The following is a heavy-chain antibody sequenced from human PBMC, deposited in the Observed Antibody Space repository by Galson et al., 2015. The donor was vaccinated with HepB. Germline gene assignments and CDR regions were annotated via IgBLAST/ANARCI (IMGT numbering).Heavy chain of an antibody. CDR3: ARDRGPPFDIVVVPAAKGWFDP. Sequence: SVKVSCKASGYTFTGYYMHWVRQAPGQGLEWMGWINPNSGGTNYAQKFQGRVTMTRDTSISTAYMELSRLRSDDTAVYYCARDRGPPFDIVVVPAAKGWFDPWGQGTLVTVSS. J-gene: IGHJ5*02. CDR2: INPNSGGT. CDR1: GYTFTGYY. V-gene: IGHV1-2*02. D-gene: IGHD2-2*01.